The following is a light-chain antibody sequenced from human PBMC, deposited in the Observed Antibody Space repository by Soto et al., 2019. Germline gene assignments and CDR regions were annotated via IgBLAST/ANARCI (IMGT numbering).Light chain of an antibody. CDR1: QTISGL. CDR3: QQYENFSP. CDR2: NTS. J-gene: IGKJ4*02. V-gene: IGKV1-5*03. Sequence: DIQMTQSPSTLSASVGDRVTITCRASQTISGLLAWYQQKPGKAPKLLIYNTSSLQSGVPSRFIGRGSGTEFTLTISSLQPDDFATYYCQQYENFSPFGGGTKVEIK.